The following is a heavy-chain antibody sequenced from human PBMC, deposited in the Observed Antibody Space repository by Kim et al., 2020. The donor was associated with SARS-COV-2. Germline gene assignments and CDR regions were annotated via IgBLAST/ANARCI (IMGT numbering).Heavy chain of an antibody. CDR2: INQSGST. J-gene: IGHJ6*03. D-gene: IGHD2-15*01. Sequence: SETLSLTCAVFGGSFSDFSWTWIRQSSGKGLEWIGEINQSGSTNYNPSLKSRATISLDTSKNQFSLKVTSVTAADTAIYYCARGRVGVVPSPLLGLGPFWKYHYMDVWGKGATVTVS. CDR3: ARGRVGVVPSPLLGLGPFWKYHYMDV. CDR1: GGSFSDFS. V-gene: IGHV4-34*01.